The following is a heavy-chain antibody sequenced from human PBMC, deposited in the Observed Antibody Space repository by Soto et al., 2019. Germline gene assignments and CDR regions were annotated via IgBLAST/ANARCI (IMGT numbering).Heavy chain of an antibody. Sequence: TLSLTCAVYGGSFSGYYWSWIRQPPGKGLEWIGEINHSGSTNYNPSLKSRVTISVDTSKNQFSLKLSSVTAADTAVYYCARVGYSPDYWGQGTLVTVSS. V-gene: IGHV4-34*01. J-gene: IGHJ4*02. CDR2: INHSGST. D-gene: IGHD3-22*01. CDR3: ARVGYSPDY. CDR1: GGSFSGYY.